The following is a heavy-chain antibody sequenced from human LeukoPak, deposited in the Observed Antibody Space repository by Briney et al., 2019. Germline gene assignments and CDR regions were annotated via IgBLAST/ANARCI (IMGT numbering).Heavy chain of an antibody. CDR3: AKDSRDTGATPHYYYYYMDV. CDR2: ISYDGSNK. J-gene: IGHJ6*03. Sequence: GGSLRLSCAASGFTFSSYGMHWVRQAPGKGLEWVAVISYDGSNKYYADSVKGRFTISRDNSKNTLYLQMNSLRAEDTAVYYCAKDSRDTGATPHYYYYYMDVWGKGTTVTVSS. D-gene: IGHD1-26*01. CDR1: GFTFSSYG. V-gene: IGHV3-30*18.